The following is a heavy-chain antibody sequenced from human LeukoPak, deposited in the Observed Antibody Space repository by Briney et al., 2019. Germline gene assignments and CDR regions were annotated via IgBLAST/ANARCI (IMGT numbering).Heavy chain of an antibody. J-gene: IGHJ6*02. CDR1: GFTFSGYW. D-gene: IGHD2-2*01. Sequence: GGSLRLSCAASGFTFSGYWMTWVRQAPGKGLEWVSGMSWNSGSIGYADSVKGRFTISRDNAKNSLYLQMNSLRAEDTALYYCAKPLYCSSTSCSGMDVWGQGTTVTVSS. V-gene: IGHV3-9*01. CDR3: AKPLYCSSTSCSGMDV. CDR2: MSWNSGSI.